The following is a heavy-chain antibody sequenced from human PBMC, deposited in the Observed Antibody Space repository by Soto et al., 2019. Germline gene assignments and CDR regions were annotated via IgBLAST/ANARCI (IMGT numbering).Heavy chain of an antibody. CDR1: GYTFTSYD. CDR3: ARVRGIYDFWSGLVNDYYGMAV. V-gene: IGHV1-8*01. CDR2: MNPNSGNT. J-gene: IGHJ6*02. D-gene: IGHD3-3*01. Sequence: ASVKVSCKASGYTFTSYDINWVRQATGQGLEWMGWMNPNSGNTGYAQKFQGRGTRTRNTSINTAYMELSRRRSEDKAVYYCARVRGIYDFWSGLVNDYYGMAVWGQGTTVTVSS.